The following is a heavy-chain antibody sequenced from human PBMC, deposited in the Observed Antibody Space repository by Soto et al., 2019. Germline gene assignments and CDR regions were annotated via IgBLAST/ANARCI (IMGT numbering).Heavy chain of an antibody. CDR3: HGYGY. Sequence: EVQLVESGGGLIQPGGSLRPSCVVSGFTVSSANYMSWVRQAPGKGLEWVSVIYSAGTTYYADSVKGRFTISRDNSKNTLYLQMNSLRAEDTAVYYCHGYGYWGQGTLVTVSS. J-gene: IGHJ4*02. D-gene: IGHD5-12*01. V-gene: IGHV3-53*01. CDR1: GFTVSSANY. CDR2: IYSAGTT.